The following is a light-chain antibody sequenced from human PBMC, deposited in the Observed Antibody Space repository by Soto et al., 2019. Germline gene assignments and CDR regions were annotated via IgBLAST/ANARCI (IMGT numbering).Light chain of an antibody. Sequence: DIQMTQSPSSLSASVGDRVTITCRASRSISTYLNWFQQRPGKAPKVLIYDASSLQSGVPSRFSGSGSGTDFTLTISSLQPEDFATYYCQQSYSTPITFGQGTLLEIK. J-gene: IGKJ5*01. CDR1: RSISTY. CDR2: DAS. CDR3: QQSYSTPIT. V-gene: IGKV1-39*01.